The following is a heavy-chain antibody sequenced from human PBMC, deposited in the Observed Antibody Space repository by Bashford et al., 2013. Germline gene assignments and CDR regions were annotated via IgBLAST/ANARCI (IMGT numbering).Heavy chain of an antibody. CDR3: ARDKIASAGHFDY. V-gene: IGHV1-69*06. D-gene: IGHD6-13*01. Sequence: SVKVSCKAPGGTFSNYAVSWVRQAPGRGLEWMGWVIPFMNTAYYAQKFQGRATITADKSTSTAYMELNNLRPEDTAVYYCARDKIASAGHFDYVGPRNPGHRLL. CDR1: GGTFSNYA. J-gene: IGHJ4*01. CDR2: VIPFMNTA.